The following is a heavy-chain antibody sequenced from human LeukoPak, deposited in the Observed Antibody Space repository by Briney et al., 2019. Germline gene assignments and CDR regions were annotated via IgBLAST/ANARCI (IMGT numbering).Heavy chain of an antibody. CDR1: SGSFSGYY. CDR2: INHSGST. Sequence: SETLSLTCAVYSGSFSGYYWSWIRQPPGKGLEWIGEINHSGSTNYNPSLKSRVTISVDTSKNQFSLKLSSVTAADTAVYYCAGSGATYYYDSSLGNWGQGTLVTVSS. V-gene: IGHV4-34*01. CDR3: AGSGATYYYDSSLGN. D-gene: IGHD3-22*01. J-gene: IGHJ4*02.